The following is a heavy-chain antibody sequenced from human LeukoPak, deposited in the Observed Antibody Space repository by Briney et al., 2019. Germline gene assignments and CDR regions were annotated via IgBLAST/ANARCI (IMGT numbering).Heavy chain of an antibody. CDR1: KFTFSKYS. D-gene: IGHD6-19*01. J-gene: IGHJ4*02. Sequence: GGSLRLSCAASKFTFSKYSMNWVRQAPGKGLEWVSYITSSSSIIYYADSVKGRFTISRDNAKNSLYLQMSSLRAEDTALYYCARDRGADSGWVFDYWGQGTLVTVSS. CDR2: ITSSSSII. CDR3: ARDRGADSGWVFDY. V-gene: IGHV3-48*01.